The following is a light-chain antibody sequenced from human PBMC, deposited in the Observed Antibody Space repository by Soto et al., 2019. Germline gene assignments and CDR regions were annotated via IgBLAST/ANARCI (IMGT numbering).Light chain of an antibody. J-gene: IGKJ1*01. CDR1: QSISSY. Sequence: DIQMTQSPSSLSASVGDRVTITCRASQSISSYLNWYQQKPGKAPKLLIYAASSLQSGVPSRFSGSGSGTDFTLTISCLQSEDFATYYCQQYYNFSWTFGQGTKVDIK. CDR2: AAS. CDR3: QQYYNFSWT. V-gene: IGKV1-39*01.